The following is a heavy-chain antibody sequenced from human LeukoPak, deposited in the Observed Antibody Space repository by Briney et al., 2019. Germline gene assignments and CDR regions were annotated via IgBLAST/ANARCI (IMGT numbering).Heavy chain of an antibody. J-gene: IGHJ5*02. CDR1: GFTFSSYA. V-gene: IGHV3-9*01. D-gene: IGHD2-2*02. Sequence: PGGSLRLSCAASGFTFSSYAMSWVRQAPGKGLEWVSGISWNSGSIGYADSVKGRFTISRDNAKNSLYLQMNSLRAEDTALYYCAKDHCSRTSCYSNWFDPWGQGTLVTVSS. CDR3: AKDHCSRTSCYSNWFDP. CDR2: ISWNSGSI.